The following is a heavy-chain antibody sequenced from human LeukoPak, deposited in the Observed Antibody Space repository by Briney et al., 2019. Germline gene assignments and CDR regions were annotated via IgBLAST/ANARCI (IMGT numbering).Heavy chain of an antibody. V-gene: IGHV4-59*02. CDR1: GASVIHNN. Sequence: PSETLSLTCTVSGASVIHNNWNWVRQPPGEGLEWIGQTSYSGSTIYNPSLESRLTISVDTSKNQISLKLTSVTAADTAVYYCARHRSDVSGFQFDYWGPGTLVTVSS. D-gene: IGHD3-22*01. J-gene: IGHJ4*02. CDR3: ARHRSDVSGFQFDY. CDR2: TSYSGST.